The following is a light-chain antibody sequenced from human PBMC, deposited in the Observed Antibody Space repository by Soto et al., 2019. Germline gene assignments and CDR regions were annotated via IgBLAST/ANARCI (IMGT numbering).Light chain of an antibody. CDR3: QQYDIWPPYT. Sequence: ILMAQSPATLSVSPGERATLSCRASQSVSSNLAWYQQKPGQAPRLLIYAASTRATGIPARFSGGGSGTDFTLTISRLEPEDFAVYYCQQYDIWPPYTFGQGTKVDIK. CDR1: QSVSSN. CDR2: AAS. J-gene: IGKJ2*01. V-gene: IGKV3-15*01.